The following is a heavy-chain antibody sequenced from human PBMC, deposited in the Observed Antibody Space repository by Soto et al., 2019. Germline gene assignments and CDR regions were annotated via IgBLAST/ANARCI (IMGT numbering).Heavy chain of an antibody. J-gene: IGHJ6*02. D-gene: IGHD6-13*01. Sequence: GGSLRLSCAASGFTFSSYDMHWVRQATGKGLEWVSAIGTAGDTYYPGSVKGRFTISRENAKNSLYLQMNSLRAEDTAVYYCARVSSSWLDYYYYGMDVWGQGTTVTVSS. CDR1: GFTFSSYD. CDR3: ARVSSSWLDYYYYGMDV. V-gene: IGHV3-13*01. CDR2: IGTAGDT.